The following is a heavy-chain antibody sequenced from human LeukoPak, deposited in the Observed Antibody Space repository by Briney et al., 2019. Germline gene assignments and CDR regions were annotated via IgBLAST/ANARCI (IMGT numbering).Heavy chain of an antibody. CDR1: GFTFSSYG. CDR2: MWYDGSNK. J-gene: IGHJ4*02. V-gene: IGHV3-33*01. D-gene: IGHD3-10*01. CDR3: ARVGWFGELFVIDD. Sequence: GRSLRLSCAASGFTFSSYGMHWVRQAPGKGLEWVAVMWYDGSNKYYADSVKGRFTISRDNSKNTLYLQMNSLRAEDTAVYYCARVGWFGELFVIDDWGQGTLVTVSS.